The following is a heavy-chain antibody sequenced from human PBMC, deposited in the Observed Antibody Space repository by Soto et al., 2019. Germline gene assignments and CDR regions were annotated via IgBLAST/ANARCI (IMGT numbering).Heavy chain of an antibody. CDR2: IIPIFGTA. CDR3: ARAGLLGWSFLLKYSSCGMDF. V-gene: IGHV1-69*06. CDR1: GGTFSSYA. D-gene: IGHD3-10*01. J-gene: IGHJ6*02. Sequence: SVKVSCKASGGTFSSYAISWVRQAPGQGLEWMGGIIPIFGTANYAQKFQGRVTITADKSTSTAYMELSSLRSEDTAVYYCARAGLLGWSFLLKYSSCGMDFWGPGTTVTVSS.